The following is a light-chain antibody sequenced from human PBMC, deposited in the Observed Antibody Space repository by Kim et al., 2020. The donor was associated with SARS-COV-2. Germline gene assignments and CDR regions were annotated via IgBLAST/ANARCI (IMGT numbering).Light chain of an antibody. V-gene: IGLV3-21*04. CDR3: QVWDVGHPV. Sequence: SYELTQPPSVSAAPGKTASITCGGNNIENKGVHWCQQKPGQAPVLVIYYDSDRPSGIPERFSGSKSGNMATLTINRVEAGDEADYFCQVWDVGHPVFGGGTKLSVL. CDR1: NIENKG. J-gene: IGLJ3*02. CDR2: YDS.